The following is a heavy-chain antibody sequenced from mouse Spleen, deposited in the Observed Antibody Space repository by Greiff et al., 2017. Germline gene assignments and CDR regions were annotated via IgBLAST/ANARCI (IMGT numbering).Heavy chain of an antibody. Sequence: EVHLVESGGGLVKLGGSLKLSCAASGFTFSSYAMSWVRQTPEKRLEWVATISSGGGNTYYPDSVKGRFTISRDNAKNTLYLQMSSLKSEDTAMYYCARQGYRYGYWYFDVWGAGTTVTVSS. CDR3: ARQGYRYGYWYFDV. CDR2: ISSGGGNT. D-gene: IGHD2-14*01. CDR1: GFTFSSYA. J-gene: IGHJ1*01. V-gene: IGHV5-9-3*01.